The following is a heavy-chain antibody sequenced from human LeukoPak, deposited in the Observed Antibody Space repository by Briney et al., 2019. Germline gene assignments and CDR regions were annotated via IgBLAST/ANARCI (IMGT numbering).Heavy chain of an antibody. V-gene: IGHV1-2*02. CDR3: ARGDVDTAMVLEY. Sequence: GASVKVSCKASGYTFTNYGVTWVRQAPGQGLEWMGWINPKSGGTNYAQEFQGRVTITRDTSISTAYMELSRLRSDDTAVYYCARGDVDTAMVLEYWGQGTLVTVSS. J-gene: IGHJ1*01. D-gene: IGHD5-18*01. CDR2: INPKSGGT. CDR1: GYTFTNYG.